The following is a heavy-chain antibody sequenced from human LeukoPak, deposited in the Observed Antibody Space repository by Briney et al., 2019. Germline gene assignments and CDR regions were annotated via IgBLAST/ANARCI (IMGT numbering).Heavy chain of an antibody. CDR2: IRGDRST. V-gene: IGHV3-66*04. CDR3: ARRRGGYGDGDFDY. CDR1: GFTVSSTS. J-gene: IGHJ4*02. D-gene: IGHD4-17*01. Sequence: GGSLRLSCAASGFTVSSTSIIWVRQAPGKGLECVSYIRGDRSTEYAEYVKGRFTFSRDDSKNTVHLQMNSLRVEDTSVYYCARRRGGYGDGDFDYWGQGTLVTVSS.